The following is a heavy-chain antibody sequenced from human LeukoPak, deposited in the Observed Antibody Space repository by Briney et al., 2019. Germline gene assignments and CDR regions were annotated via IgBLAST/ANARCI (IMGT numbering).Heavy chain of an antibody. CDR2: ISAYNGNT. V-gene: IGHV1-18*01. J-gene: IGHJ5*02. D-gene: IGHD3-10*01. CDR1: GYTFTSYG. Sequence: GASVKVSCKASGYTFTSYGISWVRQAPGQGLEWMGWISAYNGNTNYAQKLQGRVTMTTDTSTSTAYMELRSLRSDDTAVYYCARGMLITMVRGVILHGWFDPWDQGTLVTVSS. CDR3: ARGMLITMVRGVILHGWFDP.